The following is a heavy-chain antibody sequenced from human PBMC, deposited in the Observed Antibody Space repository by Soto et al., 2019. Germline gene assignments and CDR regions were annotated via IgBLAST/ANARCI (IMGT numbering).Heavy chain of an antibody. D-gene: IGHD4-17*01. CDR3: ARAALYGDSTNSN. CDR2: ISYDGSNK. Sequence: QVQLVESGGGVVQPGRSLRLSCAASGFTFSSYAMHWVRQAPGKGLEWVAVISYDGSNKYYADSVKGRFTISRDNSKNTLYLQMNSLRAEDTAVYYCARAALYGDSTNSNWGQGTTVTVSS. V-gene: IGHV3-30-3*01. CDR1: GFTFSSYA. J-gene: IGHJ6*02.